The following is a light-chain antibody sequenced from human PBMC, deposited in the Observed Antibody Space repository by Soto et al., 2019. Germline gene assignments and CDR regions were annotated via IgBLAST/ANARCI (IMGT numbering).Light chain of an antibody. CDR1: QSINYTS. Sequence: IGLTQSPGTLSLSPGEGATVSCRVSQSINYTSSVWYQRKCGQATPLLIYHTSSGATGFPDRFSGSGSGTDFTLSISSLEPEDFAVYYCQHYGSSFIFGHGTKVDFK. CDR2: HTS. J-gene: IGKJ3*01. V-gene: IGKV3-20*01. CDR3: QHYGSSFI.